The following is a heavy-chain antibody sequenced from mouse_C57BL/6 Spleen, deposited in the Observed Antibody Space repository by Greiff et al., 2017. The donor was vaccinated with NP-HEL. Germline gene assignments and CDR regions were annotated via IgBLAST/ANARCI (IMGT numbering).Heavy chain of an antibody. CDR3: ARGGYYGERPPDY. CDR2: INPNNGGT. Sequence: EVQLQESGPELVKPGASVKIPCKASGYTFTDYNMDWVKQSHGKSLEWIGDINPNNGGTIYNQKFKGKATLTVDKSSSAAYMELRSLTSEDTAVSYSARGGYYGERPPDYWGQGTTLTVSS. J-gene: IGHJ2*01. D-gene: IGHD1-1*01. V-gene: IGHV1-18*01. CDR1: GYTFTDYN.